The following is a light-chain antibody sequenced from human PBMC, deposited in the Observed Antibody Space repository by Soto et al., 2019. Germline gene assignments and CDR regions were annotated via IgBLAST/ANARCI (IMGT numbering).Light chain of an antibody. CDR3: QQYNNWPPIT. CDR1: QSVSSSY. J-gene: IGKJ5*01. V-gene: IGKV3-20*01. Sequence: EIVMPQSPATMSVSPGASSTLSGRARQSVSSSYLAWYQQKPGQAPRLLIYGASSRAIGIPDRFSGSGSGTDFTLTISRLEPEDFAVYYCQQYNNWPPITFGKGTRLEIK. CDR2: GAS.